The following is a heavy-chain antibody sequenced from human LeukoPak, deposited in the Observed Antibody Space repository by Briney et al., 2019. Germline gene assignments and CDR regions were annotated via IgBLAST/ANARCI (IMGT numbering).Heavy chain of an antibody. CDR1: GYTFTGYY. CDR2: INPNSGGT. Sequence: GASVKLSCKASGYTFTGYYMHWVRQAPGQGLEWMVGINPNSGGTNYAQKCQGRVTMTRDTSISTAYMELSRLRSDDTAVYYCARDGIAAAGTPGPIDYWGQGTLVTVSS. V-gene: IGHV1-2*02. CDR3: ARDGIAAAGTPGPIDY. J-gene: IGHJ4*02. D-gene: IGHD6-13*01.